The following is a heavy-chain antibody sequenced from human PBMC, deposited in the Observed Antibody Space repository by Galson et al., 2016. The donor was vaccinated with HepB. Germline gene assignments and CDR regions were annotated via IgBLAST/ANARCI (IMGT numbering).Heavy chain of an antibody. D-gene: IGHD3-10*01. CDR3: ARGWSGPYYNGCYF. Sequence: SLRLSCAASGFTFSNYAMHWVRQAPGKGLEWMAVVSYDGRNKYFADSVKGRVSISRDNSNNTLYLQMSSLRPDDTAVYYCARGWSGPYYNGCYFWGQGARVTVSS. V-gene: IGHV3-30*04. CDR1: GFTFSNYA. CDR2: VSYDGRNK. J-gene: IGHJ4*02.